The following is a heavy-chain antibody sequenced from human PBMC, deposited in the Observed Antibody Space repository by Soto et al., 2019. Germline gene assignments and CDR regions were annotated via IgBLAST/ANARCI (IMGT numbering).Heavy chain of an antibody. CDR3: ARAATGSYHSAY. CDR1: GYAFTSYG. D-gene: IGHD3-10*01. CDR2: IAPHSGRT. Sequence: QVQLVQSGPEVKNPGASVRVSCVASGYAFTSYGVNWVRQAPGQGLEWMGWIAPHSGRTTYLPKFQGRVTMTADVSTNTAYIELRSLKSDDTVIYFCARAATGSYHSAYWGQGTVVTVSS. V-gene: IGHV1-18*04. J-gene: IGHJ4*02.